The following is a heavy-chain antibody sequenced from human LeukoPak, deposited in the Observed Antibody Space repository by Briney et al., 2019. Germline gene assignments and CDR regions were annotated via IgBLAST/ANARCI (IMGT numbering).Heavy chain of an antibody. CDR1: GFTFSSYA. J-gene: IGHJ4*02. D-gene: IGHD3-22*01. CDR3: ARSFNYYDSSGSLY. Sequence: GGSLRLSCAASGFTFSSYAMSWVRQAPGKGLEWVSAISGSGGSTYYADSVKGRFTISRDNSKNTLYLQMNSLRAEDTAVYYCARSFNYYDSSGSLYWGQGTLVTVSS. V-gene: IGHV3-23*01. CDR2: ISGSGGST.